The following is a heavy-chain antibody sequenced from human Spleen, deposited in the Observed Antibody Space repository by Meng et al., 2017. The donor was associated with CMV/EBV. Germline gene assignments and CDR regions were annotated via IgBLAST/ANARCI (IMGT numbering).Heavy chain of an antibody. V-gene: IGHV3-23*01. D-gene: IGHD1-1*01. CDR2: ISGSGSST. J-gene: IGHJ4*02. CDR3: AKGGWNDFISN. CDR1: GFTFSSYV. Sequence: SCAASGFTFSSYVMSWVRQAPGKGLEWVAGISGSGSSTYYADSVRGRFTISRDNSKNTLYLQMNSLRAEDTAVYYCAKGGWNDFISNLGQGTLVTVSS.